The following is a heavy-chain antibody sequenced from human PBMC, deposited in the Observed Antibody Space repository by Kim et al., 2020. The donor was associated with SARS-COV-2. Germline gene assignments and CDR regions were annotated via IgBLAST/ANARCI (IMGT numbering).Heavy chain of an antibody. Sequence: GRFTISRDNAKNSLYLQMNSLRAEDTAVYYCARGGNMWLDLFYYYYGMDVWGQGTTVTVSS. D-gene: IGHD3-22*01. V-gene: IGHV3-48*03. CDR3: ARGGNMWLDLFYYYYGMDV. J-gene: IGHJ6*02.